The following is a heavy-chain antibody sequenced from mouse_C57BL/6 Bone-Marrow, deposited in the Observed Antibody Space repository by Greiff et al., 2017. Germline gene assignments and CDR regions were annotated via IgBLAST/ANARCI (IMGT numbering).Heavy chain of an antibody. J-gene: IGHJ4*01. CDR2: ISYDGSN. Sequence: ESGPGLVKPSQSLSLTCSVTGYSITSGYYWNWIRQFPGNKLEWMGYISYDGSNNYNPSLKNRISITRDTSKIQFFLKLNSVTTEDTATYYCAIFITTVVARGAMDYWGQGTSVTVSS. CDR1: GYSITSGYY. CDR3: AIFITTVVARGAMDY. D-gene: IGHD1-1*01. V-gene: IGHV3-6*01.